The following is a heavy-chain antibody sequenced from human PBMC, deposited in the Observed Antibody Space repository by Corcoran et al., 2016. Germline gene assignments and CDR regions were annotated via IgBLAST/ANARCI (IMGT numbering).Heavy chain of an antibody. Sequence: EVQLVQSGAEVKKPGESLKISCKGSGYSFTSYWIGWVRQMPGKGLEWMGILYPGDYDTRYSPSFQGQVTISADKSISTAYLQWSSLKASDTAMYDWEIRPPIMEAGMDVWGQGTTVTVSS. CDR3: EIRPPIMEAGMDV. J-gene: IGHJ6*02. V-gene: IGHV5-51*01. CDR1: GYSFTSYW. D-gene: IGHD3-16*01. CDR2: LYPGDYDT.